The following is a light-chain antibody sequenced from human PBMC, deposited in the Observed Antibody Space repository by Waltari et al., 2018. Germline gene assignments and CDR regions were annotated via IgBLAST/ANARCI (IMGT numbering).Light chain of an antibody. J-gene: IGLJ3*02. CDR1: SIGSKS. Sequence: SYVLTQPPSVSVAPGETASVTCGGDSIGSKSVNWYQQKPGQAPVLVIYYDSDRPSGIPERFSGSNSGDTATLTLSRVEVGDEADYYCQVWDGNNDVGVFGGGTKLTVL. V-gene: IGLV3-21*04. CDR3: QVWDGNNDVGV. CDR2: YDS.